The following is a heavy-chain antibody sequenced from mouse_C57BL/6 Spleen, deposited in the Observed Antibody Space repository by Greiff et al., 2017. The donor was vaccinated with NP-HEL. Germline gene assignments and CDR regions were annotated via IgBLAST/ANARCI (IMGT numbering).Heavy chain of an antibody. CDR3: ARDGNYSNYGYAMDY. J-gene: IGHJ4*01. CDR2: ISDGGSYT. D-gene: IGHD2-5*01. Sequence: EVKLVESGGGLVKPGGSLKLSCAASGFTFGSYAMSWVRQTPEKRLEWVATISDGGSYTYYPDNVKGRFTISRDNAKNNLYLQMSHLKSEDTAMYYCARDGNYSNYGYAMDYWGQGTSVTVSS. V-gene: IGHV5-4*01. CDR1: GFTFGSYA.